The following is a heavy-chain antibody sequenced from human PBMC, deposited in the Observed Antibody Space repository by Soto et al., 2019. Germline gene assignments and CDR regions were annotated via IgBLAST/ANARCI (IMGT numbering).Heavy chain of an antibody. CDR2: IYYSGST. D-gene: IGHD2-15*01. Sequence: QVQLQESGPGLVKPSETLSLTCTVSGGSISSYYWSWIRQPPGKGLEWIGYIYYSGSTNYNPSLKSRVTISVDTSKNQFSLKLNSVTAADTAVYYCARDSGDGGSLHYWGQGTLVTVSS. J-gene: IGHJ4*02. CDR1: GGSISSYY. V-gene: IGHV4-59*01. CDR3: ARDSGDGGSLHY.